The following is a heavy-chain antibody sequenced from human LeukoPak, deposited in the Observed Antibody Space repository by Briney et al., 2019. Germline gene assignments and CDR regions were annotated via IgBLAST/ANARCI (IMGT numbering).Heavy chain of an antibody. CDR1: GFTFSSYG. V-gene: IGHV3-30*18. Sequence: GGSLRLSCAVSGFTFSSYGMHWVRRAPGKGLEWVAVISYDGNNKYYADSVKGRFTISRDNSKNTLYLQMNSLRAEDTAVYYCAKDHYYDFWSGYRTSPLDYWGQGTLVTVSS. CDR2: ISYDGNNK. J-gene: IGHJ4*02. CDR3: AKDHYYDFWSGYRTSPLDY. D-gene: IGHD3-3*01.